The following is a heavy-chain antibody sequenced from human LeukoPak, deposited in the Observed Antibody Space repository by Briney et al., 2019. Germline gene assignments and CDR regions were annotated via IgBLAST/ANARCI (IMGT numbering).Heavy chain of an antibody. CDR1: GGSISSYY. CDR3: ARGIVAVAGTWFDP. D-gene: IGHD6-19*01. V-gene: IGHV4-4*07. J-gene: IGHJ5*02. CDR2: IYTSGST. Sequence: SETLSLTRTVSGGSISSYYWSWIRQPAGKGLEWIGRIYTSGSTNYNPSLKSRVTMSVDTSKNQFSLKLSSVTAADTAVYYCARGIVAVAGTWFDPWGQGTLVTVSS.